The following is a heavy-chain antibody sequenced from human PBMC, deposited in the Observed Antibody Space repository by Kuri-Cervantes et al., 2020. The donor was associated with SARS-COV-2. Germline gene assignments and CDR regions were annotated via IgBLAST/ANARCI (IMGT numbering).Heavy chain of an antibody. Sequence: ASVKVSCKASGDTFTYRFLHWVRQAPGQGREWMGWINPNSGGTNYAQKFQGWVTMTRDTSLSISYMELSRLTSDDTAVYYCARGEGSRGLMVVLGWRGAGRLDFWGQGTLVTVSS. CDR3: ARGEGSRGLMVVLGWRGAGRLDF. J-gene: IGHJ4*02. D-gene: IGHD3-10*01. V-gene: IGHV1-2*04. CDR2: INPNSGGT. CDR1: GDTFTYRF.